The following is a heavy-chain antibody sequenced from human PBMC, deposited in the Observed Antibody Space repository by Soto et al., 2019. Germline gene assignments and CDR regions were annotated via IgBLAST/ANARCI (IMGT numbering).Heavy chain of an antibody. D-gene: IGHD3-10*01. CDR3: ARDRGSGSYDNWFDP. V-gene: IGHV4-31*03. CDR2: IYYSGST. CDR1: GGSISSGGYY. J-gene: IGHJ5*02. Sequence: QVQLQESGPGLVKPSQTLSLTCTVSGGSISSGGYYWSWIRKHPGKGLEWIGYIYYSGSTYYNPSLKSRVTISVDTSKNQFSLKLSSVTAADTAVYYCARDRGSGSYDNWFDPWGQGTLVTVSS.